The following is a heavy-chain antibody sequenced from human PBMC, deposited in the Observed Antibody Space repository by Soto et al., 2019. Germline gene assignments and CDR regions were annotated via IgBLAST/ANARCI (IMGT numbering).Heavy chain of an antibody. Sequence: QVQLQQWGAGLLKPSETLSLTCAVYGGSFSGYYWSWIRQPPGKGLEWIGEINHSGSTNYNPSLTSRVPISVDTSKNQFSLKLSSVTAADTAVYYCARGGRSLLWFGAVYGMDVWGQGTTVTVSS. J-gene: IGHJ6*02. V-gene: IGHV4-34*01. CDR3: ARGGRSLLWFGAVYGMDV. CDR1: GGSFSGYY. CDR2: INHSGST. D-gene: IGHD3-10*01.